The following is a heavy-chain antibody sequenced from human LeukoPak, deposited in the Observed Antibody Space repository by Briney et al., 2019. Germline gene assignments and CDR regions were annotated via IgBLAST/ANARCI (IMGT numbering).Heavy chain of an antibody. CDR2: IRYDGSNK. J-gene: IGHJ4*02. D-gene: IGHD5-24*01. V-gene: IGHV3-30*02. CDR3: AKDVVPNYGPYYFDY. CDR1: GFTFDDYA. Sequence: GGSLRLSCAASGFTFDDYAMHWVRQAPGKGLEWVAFIRYDGSNKYYADSVKGRFTISRDNSKNTLYLQMNSLRAEDTAVYYCAKDVVPNYGPYYFDYWGQGTLVTVSS.